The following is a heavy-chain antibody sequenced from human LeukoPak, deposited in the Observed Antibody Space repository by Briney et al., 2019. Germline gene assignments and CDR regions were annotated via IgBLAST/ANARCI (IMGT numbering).Heavy chain of an antibody. V-gene: IGHV4-39*01. J-gene: IGHJ4*02. Sequence: SETLSLTCSVSGDSISSTTHYWVWIRQPPGKGLEWIASTLYSGRAYYNPSLKSRVSTSVDTSKNQFSLRLGSVTAADTAVYYCARFWGGEDYSDCWGQGTLVTVSS. CDR1: GDSISSTTHY. D-gene: IGHD4-17*01. CDR2: TLYSGRA. CDR3: ARFWGGEDYSDC.